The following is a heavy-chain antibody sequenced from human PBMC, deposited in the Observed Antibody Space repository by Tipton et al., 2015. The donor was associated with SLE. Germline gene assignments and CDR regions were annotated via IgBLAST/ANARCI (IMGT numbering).Heavy chain of an antibody. D-gene: IGHD6-6*01. V-gene: IGHV3-23*03. Sequence: SLRLSCAGSGFIFGSYAMSWVRQAPGKGLEWVSFIYSGGTTYYADSVKGRFTISRDNAKNTLYLQMNSLRAEDTAVYYCAGGLVHYYYYMDVWGKGTTVTVSS. J-gene: IGHJ6*03. CDR2: IYSGGTT. CDR3: AGGLVHYYYYMDV. CDR1: GFIFGSYA.